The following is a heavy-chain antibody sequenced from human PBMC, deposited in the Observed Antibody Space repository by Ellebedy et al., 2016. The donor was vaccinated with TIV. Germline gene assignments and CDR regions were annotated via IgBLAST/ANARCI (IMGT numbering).Heavy chain of an antibody. V-gene: IGHV3-7*01. D-gene: IGHD2-2*02. CDR1: GFTFSSYG. CDR2: IKQDGSQK. Sequence: GESLKISXAASGFTFSSYGIHWVRQVPGKGLEWVANIKQDGSQKYFVDSVKGRFTISRDNAKNSLYLQMTSLRTEDTAVYYCASGGCSSTSCYNGKDFDYWGQGTLVTVSS. J-gene: IGHJ4*02. CDR3: ASGGCSSTSCYNGKDFDY.